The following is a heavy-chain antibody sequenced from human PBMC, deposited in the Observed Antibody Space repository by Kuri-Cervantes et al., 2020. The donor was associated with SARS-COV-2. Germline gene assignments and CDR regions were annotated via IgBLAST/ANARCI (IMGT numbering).Heavy chain of an antibody. CDR1: GFIFSDFG. CDR3: ARGFELLQYFDL. D-gene: IGHD1-7*01. CDR2: TTDDGTNK. Sequence: GGSLRLSCAASGFIFSDFGMNWVRQAPGKGLEWVAVTTDDGTNKYYADSVKGRFTISRDNSKNTLYLQMNSLRTEDTAVYNCARGFELLQYFDLWGRGTLVTVSS. V-gene: IGHV3-30*03. J-gene: IGHJ2*01.